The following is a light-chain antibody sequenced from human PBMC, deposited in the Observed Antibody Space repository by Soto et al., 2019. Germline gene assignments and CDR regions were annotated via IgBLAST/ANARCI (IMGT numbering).Light chain of an antibody. J-gene: IGKJ1*01. CDR1: QSLEYTDGKTY. V-gene: IGKV2-30*01. CDR3: MQGSYWPWT. CDR2: KVS. Sequence: DAVLTQSPLSLPVTPGQPASISCISSQSLEYTDGKTYLNWYQQRPGQSPRRLIYKVSNRDFGVPDRFSGSGSGTAFTLEISRVEAEDVGVYYCMQGSYWPWTFGQGTKVDIK.